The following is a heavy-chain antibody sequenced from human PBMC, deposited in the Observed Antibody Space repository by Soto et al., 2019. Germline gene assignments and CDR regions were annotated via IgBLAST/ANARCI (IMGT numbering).Heavy chain of an antibody. D-gene: IGHD3-3*01. CDR3: AREPLKYDFWSGYYGY. CDR2: INSDGSST. J-gene: IGHJ4*02. Sequence: GGSLRLSCAASGFTFSSYWMHWVRQAPGKGLVWVSRINSDGSSTSYADSVKGRFTISRDNAKNTLYLQMNSLRAEDTAVYYCAREPLKYDFWSGYYGYWGQGTLVTVSS. CDR1: GFTFSSYW. V-gene: IGHV3-74*01.